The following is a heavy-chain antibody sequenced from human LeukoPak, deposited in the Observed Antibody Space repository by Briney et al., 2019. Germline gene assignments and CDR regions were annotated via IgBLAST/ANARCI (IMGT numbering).Heavy chain of an antibody. CDR3: VREGLERRTNFDY. CDR1: GFTFTSHV. J-gene: IGHJ4*02. Sequence: GGSLRLSSSASGFTFTSHVMHWVRQAPGKGLQYVSGISMNVQTTYYAGSVKGRFTISRDSSKNTVYLQINSLTAEDTAVYYCVREGLERRTNFDYWGQGTLVSVSS. V-gene: IGHV3-64D*06. CDR2: ISMNVQTT. D-gene: IGHD1-1*01.